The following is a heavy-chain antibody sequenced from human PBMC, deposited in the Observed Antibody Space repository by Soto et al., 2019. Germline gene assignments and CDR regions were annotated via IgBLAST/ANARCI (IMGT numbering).Heavy chain of an antibody. V-gene: IGHV1-69*13. CDR2: IIPIFGTA. CDR3: ARIQQEFDY. CDR1: GGAFSIYA. Sequence: SVNVSWKAAGGAFSIYAISWVRQAPGQGLEWMGGIIPIFGTANYAQKFQGRVTITADESTSTAYMELSSLRSEDTAVYYCARIQQEFDYWGQGTLVTVSS. D-gene: IGHD6-13*01. J-gene: IGHJ4*02.